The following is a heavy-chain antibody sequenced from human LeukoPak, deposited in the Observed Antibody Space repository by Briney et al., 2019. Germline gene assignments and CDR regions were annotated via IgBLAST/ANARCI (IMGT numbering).Heavy chain of an antibody. CDR3: ARGQLERAPHYYYGMDV. Sequence: SETLSLTCAVSGGSISSGSYYWSWIRQPPGKGLEWIGYIYYSGSTNYNPSLKSRVTISVDTSKNQFSLKLSSVTAADTAVYYCARGQLERAPHYYYGMDVWGQGTTVTVSS. V-gene: IGHV4-61*01. CDR2: IYYSGST. D-gene: IGHD1-1*01. CDR1: GGSISSGSYY. J-gene: IGHJ6*02.